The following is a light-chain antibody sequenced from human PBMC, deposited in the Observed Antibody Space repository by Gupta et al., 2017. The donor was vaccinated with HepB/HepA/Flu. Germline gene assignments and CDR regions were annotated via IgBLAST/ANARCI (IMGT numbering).Light chain of an antibody. Sequence: DIELTQSAEPLTMSRGERATINCKSSQTVLYSSDNKDYLAWYQQKPGQPPKLLIYWASTRHSGVPDRFSGSGSGTDFTLTISSLQAEDVAVYYCQQYYTVPRTFGRGTKVEVK. CDR2: WAS. J-gene: IGKJ1*01. CDR3: QQYYTVPRT. V-gene: IGKV4-1*01. CDR1: QTVLYSSDNKDY.